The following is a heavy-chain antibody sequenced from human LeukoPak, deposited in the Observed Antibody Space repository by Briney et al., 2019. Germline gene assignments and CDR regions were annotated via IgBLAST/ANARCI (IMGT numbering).Heavy chain of an antibody. Sequence: PGGSLRLSCAASGFTFSNYAMSWVRQALGKGLEWVSGITDGGGTTVYADTVKGRFTISRDNSKNMLFLQVNSLRAEDTAVYYCAKRVDYSSPGGYFDYWGQGILVTVAS. CDR1: GFTFSNYA. D-gene: IGHD6-13*01. CDR3: AKRVDYSSPGGYFDY. V-gene: IGHV3-23*01. J-gene: IGHJ4*02. CDR2: ITDGGGTT.